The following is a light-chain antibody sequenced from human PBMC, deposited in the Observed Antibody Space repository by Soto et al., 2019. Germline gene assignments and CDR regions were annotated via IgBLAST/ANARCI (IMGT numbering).Light chain of an antibody. Sequence: DIQMTQSPSSLSASVGDRVTITCRASQSISSYLNWYQQKPGKAPKLLIYDASNLETGVPSRFSGSGSGTDFTFTISSLQPGDSATYYCQQRSNWPQTFGQGTKVDIK. V-gene: IGKV1-33*01. J-gene: IGKJ1*01. CDR1: QSISSY. CDR2: DAS. CDR3: QQRSNWPQT.